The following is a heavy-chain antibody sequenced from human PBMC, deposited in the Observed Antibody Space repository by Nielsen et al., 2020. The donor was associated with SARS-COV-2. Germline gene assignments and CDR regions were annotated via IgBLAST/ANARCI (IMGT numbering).Heavy chain of an antibody. J-gene: IGHJ6*02. CDR3: ASPGYCSSTSCYDYYYYGMDV. CDR1: GFTFSSYW. CDR2: IKQDGSEK. D-gene: IGHD2-2*03. V-gene: IGHV3-7*01. Sequence: GGSLRLSCAASGFTFSSYWMSWVRQAPGKGLEWVANIKQDGSEKYYVDSVKGRFTISRDNAKNSLYLQMNSLRAEDTAVYYCASPGYCSSTSCYDYYYYGMDVWGQGTTVTVSS.